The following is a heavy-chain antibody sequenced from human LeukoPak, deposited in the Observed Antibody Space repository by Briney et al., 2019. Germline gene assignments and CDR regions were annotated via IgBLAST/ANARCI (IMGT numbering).Heavy chain of an antibody. V-gene: IGHV1-46*01. J-gene: IGHJ4*02. Sequence: GASVKVSCKASGYTFTGYYIHWVRQAPGQGLEWMGIINPSGGSTSYAQKFQGRVTMTRDMSTSTVYMELSSLRSEDTAVYYCARSDTALVVNFDYWGQGTLVTVSS. CDR2: INPSGGST. CDR3: ARSDTALVVNFDY. D-gene: IGHD5-18*01. CDR1: GYTFTGYY.